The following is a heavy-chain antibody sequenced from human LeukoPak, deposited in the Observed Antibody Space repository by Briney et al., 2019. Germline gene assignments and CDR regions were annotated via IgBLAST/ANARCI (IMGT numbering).Heavy chain of an antibody. D-gene: IGHD5-18*01. CDR3: ARTTEGGYTYGYFYYYYMDV. CDR2: IYYSGST. V-gene: IGHV4-59*01. J-gene: IGHJ6*03. Sequence: SETLSLTCTVSGGSISSYYWSWIRQPPGKGLEGIGYIYYSGSTNYNPSLKSRVTLSVDTSKNQFSLKLTSVTAADTAVYYCARTTEGGYTYGYFYYYYMDVWGKGTTVTISS. CDR1: GGSISSYY.